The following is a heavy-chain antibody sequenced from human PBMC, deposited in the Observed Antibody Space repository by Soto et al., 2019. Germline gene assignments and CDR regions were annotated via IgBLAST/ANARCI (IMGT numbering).Heavy chain of an antibody. D-gene: IGHD3-22*01. CDR1: GYTFTSYA. Sequence: AASVKVSCKASGYTFTSYAMHWVRQAPGQRLEWMGWINAGNGNTKYSQKFQGRVTITRDTSASTAYMELSSLRSEDTAVYYCARDLLSLSVDITYYYYMDVWGKGTTVTVSS. CDR2: INAGNGNT. CDR3: ARDLLSLSVDITYYYYMDV. V-gene: IGHV1-3*01. J-gene: IGHJ6*03.